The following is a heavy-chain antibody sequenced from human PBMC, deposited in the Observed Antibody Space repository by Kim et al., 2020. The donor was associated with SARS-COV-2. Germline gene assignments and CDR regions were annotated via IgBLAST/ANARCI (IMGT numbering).Heavy chain of an antibody. CDR3: TRLSCGAGMIFHKEHREGRQGFDV. CDR1: GYNFRDFW. V-gene: IGHV5-51*01. J-gene: IGHJ6*02. D-gene: IGHD3-16*01. Sequence: GESLKISCQGSGYNFRDFWIVWVRQMPGKGLEVMGIIYPGDSDTRYTPSFRGQVTISADNSISTAYLRWSSLKASDSGTYFCTRLSCGAGMIFHKEHREGRQGFDVWGQGTTVTVSS. CDR2: IYPGDSDT.